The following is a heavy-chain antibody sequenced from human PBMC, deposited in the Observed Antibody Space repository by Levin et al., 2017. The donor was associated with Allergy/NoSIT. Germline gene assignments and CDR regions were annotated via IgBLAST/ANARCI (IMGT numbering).Heavy chain of an antibody. V-gene: IGHV3-21*01. J-gene: IGHJ4*02. Sequence: GESLKISCAASGFSFNTYSMNWVRQAPGQGLEWVSSISGSSSYTYYADSVQGRFTISRDNAKNSLFLQMSSLRVEDTAVYYCARGMWKGGSRLATSFDFWGQGTLVTVSS. CDR3: ARGMWKGGSRLATSFDF. CDR1: GFSFNTYS. D-gene: IGHD1-26*01. CDR2: ISGSSSYT.